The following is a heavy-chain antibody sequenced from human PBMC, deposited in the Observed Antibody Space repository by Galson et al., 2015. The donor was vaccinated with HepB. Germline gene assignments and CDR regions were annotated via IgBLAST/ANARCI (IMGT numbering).Heavy chain of an antibody. CDR1: GFTFSSYW. D-gene: IGHD6-13*01. J-gene: IGHJ1*01. CDR3: ASAGYSSSWYAFAEYFQH. V-gene: IGHV3-7*03. CDR2: IKQDGSEK. Sequence: SLRLSCAASGFTFSSYWMSWVRQAPGKGLEWVANIKQDGSEKYYVDSVKGRFTISRDNAKNSLYLQMNSLRAEDTAVYYCASAGYSSSWYAFAEYFQHWGQGTLVTVSS.